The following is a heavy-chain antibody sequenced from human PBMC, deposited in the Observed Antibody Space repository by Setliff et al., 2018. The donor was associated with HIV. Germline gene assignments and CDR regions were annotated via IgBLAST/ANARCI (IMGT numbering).Heavy chain of an antibody. V-gene: IGHV3-23*01. D-gene: IGHD4-17*01. CDR1: GFTFRNFA. J-gene: IGHJ6*02. CDR2: VSGSGDTT. CDR3: ARGRPWGVTTPHGMDV. Sequence: GGSLRLSCAATGFTFRNFAMNWVRQAPGKGLDWISVVSGSGDTTYYADSVKGRFTISRDNAKNTLFLQMNSLGAEDTAVYYCARGRPWGVTTPHGMDVWGQGTTVTVSS.